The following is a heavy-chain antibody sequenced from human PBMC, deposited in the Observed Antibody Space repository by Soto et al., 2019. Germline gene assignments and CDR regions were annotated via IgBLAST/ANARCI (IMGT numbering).Heavy chain of an antibody. CDR2: TRNKGNSYTT. Sequence: EVQLVESGGGLVQPGGSLRLSCVVSGFSFSDHYMNWVRQAPGKGLEWVGRTRNKGNSYTTEYAAAVKDRFTISRDDSESSLYLQMNRLKTEETAVYYCAIDGAVPVPHFAYWGRGTLVTVSS. D-gene: IGHD6-19*01. CDR3: AIDGAVPVPHFAY. J-gene: IGHJ4*02. V-gene: IGHV3-72*01. CDR1: GFSFSDHY.